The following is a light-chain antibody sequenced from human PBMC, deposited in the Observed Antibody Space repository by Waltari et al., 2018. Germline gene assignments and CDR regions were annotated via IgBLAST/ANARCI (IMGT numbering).Light chain of an antibody. CDR1: SSDVGGDGS. J-gene: IGLJ2*01. V-gene: IGLV2-14*03. CDR3: SSQSSNNVVI. Sequence: QSALTQPASVSGSPGQSITISCTGSSSDVGGDGSVSWYQDHPGQAPKVIIYDVNNRPSGLSDRFSGSKSGNTASLTISGLQAEDEATYYCSSQSSNNVVIFDGGTKLTVL. CDR2: DVN.